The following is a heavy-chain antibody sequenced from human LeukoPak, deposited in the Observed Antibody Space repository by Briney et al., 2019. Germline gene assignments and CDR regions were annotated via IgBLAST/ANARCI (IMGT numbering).Heavy chain of an antibody. CDR2: ISAGGGYT. J-gene: IGHJ4*02. Sequence: GGSLRLSCAASAFTFSSYAMSWVRQAPGKGLEWVSAISAGGGYTYYADSVKGRFTISRDNSKNTLYLQMNSLRAEDTAVYYCAKSGKASCSGGSGYSVDNWGQGTLVTVSS. V-gene: IGHV3-23*01. CDR3: AKSGKASCSGGSGYSVDN. CDR1: AFTFSSYA. D-gene: IGHD2-15*01.